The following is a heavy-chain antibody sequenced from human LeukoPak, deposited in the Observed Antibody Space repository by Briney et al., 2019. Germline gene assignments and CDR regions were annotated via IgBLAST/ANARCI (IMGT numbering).Heavy chain of an antibody. CDR1: GFTFSSYS. CDR2: IYYSGST. V-gene: IGHV4-59*01. Sequence: GSLRLSCAASGFTFSSYSMNWVRQPPGKGPEWIGYIYYSGSTNYNPSLKSRVTISVDTSKNQFSLKLSSVTAADTAVYYCARVGSGSYSEVDYWGQGTLVTVSS. CDR3: ARVGSGSYSEVDY. D-gene: IGHD1-26*01. J-gene: IGHJ4*02.